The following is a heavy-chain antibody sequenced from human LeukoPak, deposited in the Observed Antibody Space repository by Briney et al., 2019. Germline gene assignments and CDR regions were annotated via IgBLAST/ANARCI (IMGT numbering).Heavy chain of an antibody. D-gene: IGHD2-21*02. Sequence: SETLSLTCTVSGGSISSYYWSWIRQPPGKGLEWIGYIYYSGSTNYNPSLKSRVTISVDTPKNQFSLKLSSVTAADTAVYYCARDLGCGGDCYAFDIWGQGTMVTVSS. V-gene: IGHV4-59*01. J-gene: IGHJ3*02. CDR2: IYYSGST. CDR3: ARDLGCGGDCYAFDI. CDR1: GGSISSYY.